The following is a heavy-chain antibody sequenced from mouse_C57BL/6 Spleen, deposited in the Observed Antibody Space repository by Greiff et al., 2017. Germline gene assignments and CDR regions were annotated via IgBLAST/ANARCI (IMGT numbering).Heavy chain of an antibody. J-gene: IGHJ3*01. CDR1: GFNIKDDY. CDR3: TSLLPDWFAY. CDR2: IEPENGDT. V-gene: IGHV14-4*01. Sequence: EVQLQQSGAELVRPGASVKLSCTASGFNIKDDYMHWVKQRPEQGLEWIGWIEPENGDTEYAAKFQGKATITADTSSNTAYLQLSSLTSEDTAVYYCTSLLPDWFAYWGQGTLVTVSA. D-gene: IGHD2-10*01.